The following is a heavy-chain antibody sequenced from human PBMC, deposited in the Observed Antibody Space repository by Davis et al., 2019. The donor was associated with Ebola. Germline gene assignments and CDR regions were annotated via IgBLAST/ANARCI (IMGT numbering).Heavy chain of an antibody. V-gene: IGHV3-23*01. CDR1: GIIFSTYV. CDR3: AKDNRNIWSEV. CDR2: LSTSSDT. D-gene: IGHD2/OR15-2a*01. J-gene: IGHJ3*01. Sequence: GGSLRLSCSAPGIIFSTYVMSWVRQAPGKGLEWVSTLSTSSDTYYAASVKGRFTISRDNSRNTLYLQMSGLRVEDTAIYYCAKDNRNIWSEVWGQGTMVTVSS.